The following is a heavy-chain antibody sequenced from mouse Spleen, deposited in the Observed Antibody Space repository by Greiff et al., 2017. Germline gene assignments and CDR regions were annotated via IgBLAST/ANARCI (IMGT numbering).Heavy chain of an antibody. V-gene: IGHV1-39*01. CDR2: INPNYGTT. CDR1: GYSFTDYN. Sequence: EVKLMESGPELVKPGASVKISCKASGYSFTDYNMNWVKQSNGKSLEWIGVINPNYGTTSYNQKFKGKATLTVDQSSSTAYMQLNSLTSEDSAVYYCARSPYYDYDLYYFDYWGQGTTLTVSS. J-gene: IGHJ2*01. CDR3: ARSPYYDYDLYYFDY. D-gene: IGHD2-4*01.